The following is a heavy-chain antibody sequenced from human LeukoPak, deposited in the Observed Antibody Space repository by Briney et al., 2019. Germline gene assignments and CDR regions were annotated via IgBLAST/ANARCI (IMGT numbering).Heavy chain of an antibody. D-gene: IGHD3-10*01. Sequence: PGGSLRLSCAASGFGLSYYGMHWVRQAPGKGLEWVAVISYDGSNKYYADSVKGRFTISRDNSKNTLYLQMNSLRAEDSALYYCAKDTQGSGTRAMDVWGQGTTVTVSS. CDR1: GFGLSYYG. CDR2: ISYDGSNK. CDR3: AKDTQGSGTRAMDV. V-gene: IGHV3-30*18. J-gene: IGHJ6*02.